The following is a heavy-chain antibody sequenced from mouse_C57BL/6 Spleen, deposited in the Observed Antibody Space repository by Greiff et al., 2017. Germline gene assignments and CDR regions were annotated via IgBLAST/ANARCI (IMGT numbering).Heavy chain of an antibody. CDR3: ARYNWDSFAY. J-gene: IGHJ3*01. CDR1: GFTFSDYG. V-gene: IGHV5-17*01. D-gene: IGHD4-1*01. CDR2: ISCGSSTI. Sequence: EVQGVDSGGGLVKPGGSLKLSCAASGFTFSDYGMHCGRQAPEKGLEWVAYISCGSSTIYYADTVKGRFTISRNNAKTTLYLQITSLRSEDTAMYYCARYNWDSFAYWGQGTLVTVSA.